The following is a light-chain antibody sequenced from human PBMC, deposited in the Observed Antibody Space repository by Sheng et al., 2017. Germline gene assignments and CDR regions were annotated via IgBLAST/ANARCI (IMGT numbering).Light chain of an antibody. J-gene: IGKJ1*01. CDR3: QQSYSSSVT. V-gene: IGKV1-9*01. CDR2: AAS. Sequence: DIQLTQSPSFLSASVGDRVTITCRASQGINNYLAWYQQKPGKAPNLLIYAASTLQSGVPSRFSGSGSGTDYTLTIRSLQPKDFATYYCQQSYSSSVTFGQGTKVEIK. CDR1: QGINNY.